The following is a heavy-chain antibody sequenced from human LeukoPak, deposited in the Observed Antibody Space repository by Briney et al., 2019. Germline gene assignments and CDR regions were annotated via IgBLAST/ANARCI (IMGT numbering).Heavy chain of an antibody. D-gene: IGHD6-19*01. CDR2: ISNDGTNK. Sequence: SGGSLRLSCAASGFTFSSYAMDWVRQAPGKGLEWVAFISNDGTNKYYAVSVKGRFTISRDNSKNTLYLQMNSLRAEDTAVYYCGRDQGGSIGWCGDYWGQGTLVTVSS. V-gene: IGHV3-30*04. CDR3: GRDQGGSIGWCGDY. J-gene: IGHJ4*02. CDR1: GFTFSSYA.